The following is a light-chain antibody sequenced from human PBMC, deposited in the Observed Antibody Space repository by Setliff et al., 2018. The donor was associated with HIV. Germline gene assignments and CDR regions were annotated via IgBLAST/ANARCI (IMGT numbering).Light chain of an antibody. V-gene: IGLV1-40*01. CDR2: GNS. Sequence: QSVLTQPPSVSGAPGQRVAISCTGSSSNIGANYVHWYQQFPGTAPKLLIYGNSNRPSGVPDRFSGSKSGTSASLAITGLQAEDEADYYCQSYDSSLSGWVFGGGTQLTV. J-gene: IGLJ3*02. CDR3: QSYDSSLSGWV. CDR1: SSNIGANY.